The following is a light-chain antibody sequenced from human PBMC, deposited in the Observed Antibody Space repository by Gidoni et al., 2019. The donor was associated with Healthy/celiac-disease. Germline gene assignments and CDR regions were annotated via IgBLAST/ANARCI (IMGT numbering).Light chain of an antibody. J-gene: IGKJ1*01. CDR2: DAS. CDR3: QQRSDWPRT. V-gene: IGKV3-11*01. Sequence: EIVFTQSPATPALSPGERATHSCRASQRVSSYLAWYQQKPGQAPWPLIYDASNRTTGIPARFSGSRSGTDFTLTISSLEPADFAVSYCQQRSDWPRTFGQGTKVEIK. CDR1: QRVSSY.